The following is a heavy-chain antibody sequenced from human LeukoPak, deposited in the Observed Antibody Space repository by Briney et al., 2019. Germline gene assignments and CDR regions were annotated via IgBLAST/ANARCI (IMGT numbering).Heavy chain of an antibody. CDR1: GGSIRSYY. CDR3: ARLPTGYPNWFDP. J-gene: IGHJ5*02. Sequence: SETLSLTCTVSGGSIRSYYWSWVRQPPGKGLEWIGTIYHSGTTYYNPSLKSRVTISVDTSKNQFFLKLSSVTAADTAVYYCARLPTGYPNWFDPWGQGSLVTVSS. D-gene: IGHD3-9*01. V-gene: IGHV4-59*04. CDR2: IYHSGTT.